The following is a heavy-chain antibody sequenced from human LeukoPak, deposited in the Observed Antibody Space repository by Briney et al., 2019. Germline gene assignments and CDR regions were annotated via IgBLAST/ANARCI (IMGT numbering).Heavy chain of an antibody. J-gene: IGHJ4*02. V-gene: IGHV3-30*02. CDR1: GFTFSVYS. D-gene: IGHD6-19*01. CDR2: IRYDGNNK. CDR3: AKDRWGAVASFDY. Sequence: GGSLRLSCAASGFTFSVYSMTWVRQAPGKGLEWVTVIRYDGNNKYYADSVKGRFTISRDNSKNMLYLQMNSLGTEDTAVYYCAKDRWGAVASFDYWGQGTLVTVSS.